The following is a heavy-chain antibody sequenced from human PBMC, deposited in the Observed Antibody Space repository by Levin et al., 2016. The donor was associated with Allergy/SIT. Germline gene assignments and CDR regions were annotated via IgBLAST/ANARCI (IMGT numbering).Heavy chain of an antibody. J-gene: IGHJ6*02. V-gene: IGHV3-11*05. Sequence: GGSLRLSCAASGFTFSDYYMSWIRQAPGKGLEWVSYISSSSSYTYYADSVKGRFTISRDNSKNTLYLQMNSLRAEDTAVYYCARDESGMDVWGQGTTVTVSS. CDR3: ARDESGMDV. CDR2: ISSSSSYT. CDR1: GFTFSDYY.